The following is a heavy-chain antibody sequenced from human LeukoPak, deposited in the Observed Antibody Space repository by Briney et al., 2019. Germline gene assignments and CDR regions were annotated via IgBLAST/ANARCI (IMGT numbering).Heavy chain of an antibody. V-gene: IGHV3-74*01. CDR1: GSYFYSYC. CDR2: IDSDGEIT. CDR3: ARQGTVALALHF. D-gene: IGHD6-19*01. J-gene: IGHJ4*02. Sequence: GGSLRLSCVGSGSYFYSYCIHGVSQVPGKEMVWVARIDSDGEITSYADAVKGRFTLSRDNAESTVYLQMKNLRDEDAAVYYCARQGTVALALHFWGQGTPVIVSS.